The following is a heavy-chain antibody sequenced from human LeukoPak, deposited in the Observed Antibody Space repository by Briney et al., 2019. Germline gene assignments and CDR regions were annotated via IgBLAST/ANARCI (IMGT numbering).Heavy chain of an antibody. V-gene: IGHV4-34*01. J-gene: IGHJ3*02. CDR1: GGSFSGYY. CDR2: INHSGST. CDR3: ARPRIVGAHDAFDI. Sequence: PSETLSLTCAVYGGSFSGYYWSWIRQPPGKGLEWIGEINHSGSTNYNPSLKSRVTISVDTSKNQFSLKLSSVTAADTAVYYCARPRIVGAHDAFDIWGQGTMVTVSS. D-gene: IGHD1-26*01.